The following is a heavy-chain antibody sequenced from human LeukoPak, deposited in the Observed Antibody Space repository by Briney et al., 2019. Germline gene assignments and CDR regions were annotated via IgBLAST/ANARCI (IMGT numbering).Heavy chain of an antibody. CDR3: ARDADQWLLTYNWFDP. J-gene: IGHJ5*02. CDR1: GFTFSSYS. V-gene: IGHV3-48*04. CDR2: ISSSSSTI. D-gene: IGHD3-22*01. Sequence: GGSLRLPCAASGFTFSSYSMNWVRQAPGKGLEWVSYISSSSSTIYYADSVKGRFTISRDNAKNSLYLQMNSLRAEDTAVYYCARDADQWLLTYNWFDPWGQGTLVTVSS.